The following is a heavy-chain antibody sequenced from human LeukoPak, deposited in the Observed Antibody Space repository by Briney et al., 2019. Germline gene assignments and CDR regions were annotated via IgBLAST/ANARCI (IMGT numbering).Heavy chain of an antibody. J-gene: IGHJ4*02. CDR3: ARGRQGSGYSYGYPPSEF. Sequence: PGGSLRLSCAASGFTFSDYYMSWIRQAPGKGLEWVSYISSRGRTIYYADSVKGRFTISRDNAKNSLYLQMNSLRAEDTAVHYCARGRQGSGYSYGYPPSEFWGQGTLVTVSS. CDR2: ISSRGRTI. V-gene: IGHV3-11*01. D-gene: IGHD5-18*01. CDR1: GFTFSDYY.